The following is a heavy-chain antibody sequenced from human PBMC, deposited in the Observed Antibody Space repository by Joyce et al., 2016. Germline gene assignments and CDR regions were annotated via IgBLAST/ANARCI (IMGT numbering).Heavy chain of an antibody. CDR3: ARDGWASGWKY. CDR1: GFVFSTYW. V-gene: IGHV3-74*01. CDR2: SSADGSTS. D-gene: IGHD6-19*01. J-gene: IGHJ4*02. Sequence: EVQLVESGGGLVQPGGSLRLSCAGSGFVFSTYWMHWVRQAPGKGLVWIGRSSADGSTSNYADSVRGRFTISRDNAKDTLYLQINSLRADDTAVYFCARDGWASGWKYWGQGTPVTVSS.